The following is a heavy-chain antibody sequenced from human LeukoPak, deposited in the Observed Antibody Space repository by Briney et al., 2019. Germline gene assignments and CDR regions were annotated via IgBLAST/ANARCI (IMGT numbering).Heavy chain of an antibody. V-gene: IGHV3-21*01. D-gene: IGHD3-9*01. CDR1: GFTFSSYS. J-gene: IGHJ4*02. CDR3: ARAIDYDILTGYYWPIDY. Sequence: GGSLRLSCAASGFTFSSYSMNWVRQAPGKGLEWVSSISSSSSYIYYADSVKGRFTISRDNAKNSLYLQTNSLRAEDTAVYYCARAIDYDILTGYYWPIDYWGQGTLVTVSS. CDR2: ISSSSSYI.